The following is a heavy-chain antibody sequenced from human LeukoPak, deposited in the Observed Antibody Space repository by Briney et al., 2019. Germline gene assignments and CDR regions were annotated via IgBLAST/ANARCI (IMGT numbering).Heavy chain of an antibody. CDR3: ARGRGSSGWYDY. CDR2: IYDSGST. V-gene: IGHV4-39*01. CDR1: GGSIRSSYYY. Sequence: SETLSLTCTVSGGSIRSSYYYWGWIRQPPGKGLEWIGSIYDSGSTYYNPSLKSRVTISVDTSKNQFSLKLNSVTAADTAVYYCARGRGSSGWYDYWGQGTLVTVSS. J-gene: IGHJ4*02. D-gene: IGHD6-19*01.